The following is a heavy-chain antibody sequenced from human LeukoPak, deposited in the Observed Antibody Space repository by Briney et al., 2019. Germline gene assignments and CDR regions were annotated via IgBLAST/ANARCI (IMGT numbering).Heavy chain of an antibody. V-gene: IGHV4-31*03. D-gene: IGHD5-18*01. J-gene: IGHJ5*02. Sequence: SETLSLTSTVSGGSISSGGYYWSWIRQHPGKGLEWIGYIYYSGSTYYNPSLKSRVTISVDKSKNQFSLKLSSVTAADTAVYYCARTHSYGRGRFDPWGQGTLVTVSS. CDR1: GGSISSGGYY. CDR3: ARTHSYGRGRFDP. CDR2: IYYSGST.